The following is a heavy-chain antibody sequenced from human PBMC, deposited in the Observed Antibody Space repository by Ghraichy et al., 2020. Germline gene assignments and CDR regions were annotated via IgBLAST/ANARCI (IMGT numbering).Heavy chain of an antibody. CDR1: GGSISSGGYY. CDR3: ARNFDSGYYDFWRLPDGMDV. D-gene: IGHD3-3*01. J-gene: IGHJ6*02. V-gene: IGHV4-31*03. Sequence: SCTVSGGSISSGGYYWSWIRQHPGKGLEWIGYIYYSGSTYYNPSLKSRVTISVDTSKNQFSLKLSSVTAADTAVYYCARNFDSGYYDFWRLPDGMDVWGQGTTVTVSS. CDR2: IYYSGST.